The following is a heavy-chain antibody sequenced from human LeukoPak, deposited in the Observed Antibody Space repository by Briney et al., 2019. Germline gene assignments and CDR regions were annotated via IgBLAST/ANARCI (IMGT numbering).Heavy chain of an antibody. CDR2: ISAYNGNT. CDR1: GYTFTSYG. J-gene: IGHJ4*02. CDR3: ARTYYYDSSGYFDY. V-gene: IGHV1-18*01. Sequence: ASVNVSCKASGYTFTSYGISWVRQAPGQGLEWMGWISAYNGNTNYAQKLQGRVTMTTDTSTSTAYMELRSLRSDGTAVYYCARTYYYDSSGYFDYWGQGTLVTVSS. D-gene: IGHD3-22*01.